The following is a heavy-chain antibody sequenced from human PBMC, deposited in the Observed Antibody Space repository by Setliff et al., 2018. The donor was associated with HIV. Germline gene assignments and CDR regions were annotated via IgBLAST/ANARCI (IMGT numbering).Heavy chain of an antibody. D-gene: IGHD4-17*01. J-gene: IGHJ4*02. CDR2: IYYSGTP. CDR1: GGSFSGYY. Sequence: SETLSLTCAVYGGSFSGYYWSWIRQSPGKDLEWIGSIYYSGTPYYNPSLKSRVVFSVDTSKNQFSLKLTSVSAADTAIYYCARDSHYGDYHYWGPGILVTVSS. V-gene: IGHV4-34*01. CDR3: ARDSHYGDYHY.